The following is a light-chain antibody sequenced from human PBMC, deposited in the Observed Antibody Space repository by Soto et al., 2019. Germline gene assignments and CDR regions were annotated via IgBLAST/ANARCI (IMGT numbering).Light chain of an antibody. V-gene: IGKV4-1*01. CDR2: WAS. Sequence: DIVMTQSPDSLAVSLGEKATINCKSSQRVLHSSNNKNYLAWYQQRPGQPPNLVTNWASTRESGVPDRFSGSGSGTDFSLTISSLQAEDVAVYYCQQCYSTPYTFGQGTKLEIK. CDR3: QQCYSTPYT. CDR1: QRVLHSSNNKNY. J-gene: IGKJ2*01.